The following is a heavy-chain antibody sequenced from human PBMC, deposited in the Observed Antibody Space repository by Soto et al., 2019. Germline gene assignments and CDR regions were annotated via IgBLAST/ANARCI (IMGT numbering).Heavy chain of an antibody. CDR1: GGSFSGYY. D-gene: IGHD3-22*01. Sequence: SETLSLTCAVYGGSFSGYYWSWIRQPPGKGLEWIGEINHSGSTNYNPSLKSRVTISVETSKNQFSMTLTSVTAADTAVYYCARSYYDSTGFAVDPWGQGILVTVSS. J-gene: IGHJ5*02. CDR3: ARSYYDSTGFAVDP. CDR2: INHSGST. V-gene: IGHV4-34*01.